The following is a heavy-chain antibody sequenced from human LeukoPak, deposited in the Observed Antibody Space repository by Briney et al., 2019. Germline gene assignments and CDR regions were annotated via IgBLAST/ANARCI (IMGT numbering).Heavy chain of an antibody. CDR2: INPNSGGT. CDR3: ARYYDFWSGYGD. J-gene: IGHJ4*02. D-gene: IGHD3-3*01. V-gene: IGHV1-2*02. Sequence: GASVKVSCKASGYTSTDYYMHWVRQAPGQGLEWMGWINPNSGGTNYAQKFQGRVTMTRDTSISTAYMELSRLRSDDTAVYYCARYYDFWSGYGDWGQGTLVTVSS. CDR1: GYTSTDYY.